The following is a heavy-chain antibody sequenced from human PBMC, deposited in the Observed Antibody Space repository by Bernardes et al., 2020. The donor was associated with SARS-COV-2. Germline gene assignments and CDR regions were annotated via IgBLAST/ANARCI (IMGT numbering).Heavy chain of an antibody. Sequence: SETLSLTCSVSGGSISSANYYWGWIRQSPGKGLEWIASIYYSGSSFYNPSLKSRVTISVDTSRDHLSLEVTSVTAADTAFYYCVRQPLPDFWSGYHIWGQGTLVTVSS. CDR2: IYYSGSS. CDR3: VRQPLPDFWSGYHI. D-gene: IGHD3-3*01. V-gene: IGHV4-39*01. J-gene: IGHJ3*02. CDR1: GGSISSANYY.